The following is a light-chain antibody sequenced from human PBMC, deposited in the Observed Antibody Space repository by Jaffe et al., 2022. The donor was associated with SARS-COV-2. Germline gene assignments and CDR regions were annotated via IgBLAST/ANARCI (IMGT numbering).Light chain of an antibody. CDR2: WAS. V-gene: IGKV4-1*01. CDR1: QTVLSSSNNENY. Sequence: DIVMTQSPDSLAVSLGERATINCKSSQTVLSSSNNENYLAWYQQKPGQSPKLLIYWASTRESGVPDRFSGSGSGTDFTLTISGLQAEDVAVYYCQQYYSIPWTFGQGTKVEIK. J-gene: IGKJ1*01. CDR3: QQYYSIPWT.